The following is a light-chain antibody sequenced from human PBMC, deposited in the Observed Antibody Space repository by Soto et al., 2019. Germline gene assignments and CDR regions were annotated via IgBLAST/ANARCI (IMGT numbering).Light chain of an antibody. V-gene: IGLV1-40*01. Sequence: QSVLTQPASVSGAPGQRVTISCTGSSSNIGAGFDVHWYQQLPGTAPKLLVYGISNRPSGVPDRFSGSKSGTSASLVVTGLQAEEEADYYCQSYDSSPSAYVFATGTKLPS. CDR2: GIS. CDR1: SSNIGAGFD. J-gene: IGLJ1*01. CDR3: QSYDSSPSAYV.